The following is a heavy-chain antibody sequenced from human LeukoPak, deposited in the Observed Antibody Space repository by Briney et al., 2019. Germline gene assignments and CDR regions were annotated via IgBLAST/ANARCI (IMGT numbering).Heavy chain of an antibody. Sequence: GGSLRLSCAASGFTFSSYSMNWVRQAPGKGLEWVSYISSSGSTIYYADSVKGRFTISRDNAKNSLYLQMNSLRAEDTAVYYCARERGYYGSGTPATYYYYYYMDVWGKGTTVTISS. CDR3: ARERGYYGSGTPATYYYYYYMDV. D-gene: IGHD3-10*01. CDR2: ISSSGSTI. J-gene: IGHJ6*03. V-gene: IGHV3-48*04. CDR1: GFTFSSYS.